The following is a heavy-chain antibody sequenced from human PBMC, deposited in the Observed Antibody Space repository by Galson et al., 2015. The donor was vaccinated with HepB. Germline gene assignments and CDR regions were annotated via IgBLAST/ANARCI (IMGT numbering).Heavy chain of an antibody. CDR1: GFTFSSYG. CDR2: IRYDGSNK. D-gene: IGHD3-22*01. V-gene: IGHV3-30*02. Sequence: SLRLSCAASGFTFSSYGMHWVRQAPGKGLKWVAFIRYDGSNKYYADSVKGRFTISRDNSKNTLYLQMNSLRAEDTAVYYCAKDNPSELMIVVDPDAFDIWGQGTMVTVSS. J-gene: IGHJ3*02. CDR3: AKDNPSELMIVVDPDAFDI.